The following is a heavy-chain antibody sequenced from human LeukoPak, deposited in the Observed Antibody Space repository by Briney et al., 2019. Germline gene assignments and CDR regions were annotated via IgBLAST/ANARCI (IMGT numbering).Heavy chain of an antibody. CDR2: INPNSGGT. Sequence: ASVNVSCKPSVYTFTGYYMHWVRQAPGQGLEWMGWINPNSGGTNYAQKFQCRVTMTRDTSISTAYMELNRLRSDDTAVYYCARVFRQWLVRNAFDIWGQGTMVAVSS. CDR3: ARVFRQWLVRNAFDI. CDR1: VYTFTGYY. J-gene: IGHJ3*02. V-gene: IGHV1-2*02. D-gene: IGHD6-19*01.